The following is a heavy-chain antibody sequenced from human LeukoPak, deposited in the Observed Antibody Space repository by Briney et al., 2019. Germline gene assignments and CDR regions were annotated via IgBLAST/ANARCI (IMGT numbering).Heavy chain of an antibody. CDR2: IWYDGSNK. J-gene: IGHJ4*02. V-gene: IGHV3-33*06. CDR1: GFTFSNYG. CDR3: ANNFDY. Sequence: GGSLRLSCAASGFTFSNYGMHWVRQAPGKGLEWVAVIWYDGSNKDYADSVKGRFTISRDNSKNTLYLQMSSLRAEDTAVYYCANNFDYWGQGTLVTVSS.